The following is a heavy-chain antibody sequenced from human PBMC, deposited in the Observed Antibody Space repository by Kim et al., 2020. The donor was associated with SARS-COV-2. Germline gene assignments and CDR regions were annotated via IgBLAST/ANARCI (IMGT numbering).Heavy chain of an antibody. J-gene: IGHJ4*02. CDR2: IYYSGST. CDR3: ARHGCSSTSCYRSGTFDY. CDR1: GGSISSSIYY. V-gene: IGHV4-39*01. Sequence: SETLSLTCTVSGGSISSSIYYWGWIRQPPGKGLEWIGSIYYSGSTYYNPSLKSRVTISVDTSKNQFSLKLSSVTAADTAVYYCARHGCSSTSCYRSGTFDYWGQGTLVTVSS. D-gene: IGHD2-2*01.